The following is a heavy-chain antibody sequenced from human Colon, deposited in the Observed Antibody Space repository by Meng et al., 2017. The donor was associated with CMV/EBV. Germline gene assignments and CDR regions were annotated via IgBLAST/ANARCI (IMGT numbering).Heavy chain of an antibody. CDR1: GGSINSGDDY. J-gene: IGHJ4*02. CDR3: ARENSTSTGGFDF. V-gene: IGHV4-30-4*08. Sequence: LRLSCTVSGGSINSGDDYWARIRQSPGKGLEWIGYIHHSGNTFYNPSLKSRVTISVDMPNKHFSLNLRSVTAADTAVYYCARENSTSTGGFDFWGQGTLVTVSS. CDR2: IHHSGNT. D-gene: IGHD2-2*01.